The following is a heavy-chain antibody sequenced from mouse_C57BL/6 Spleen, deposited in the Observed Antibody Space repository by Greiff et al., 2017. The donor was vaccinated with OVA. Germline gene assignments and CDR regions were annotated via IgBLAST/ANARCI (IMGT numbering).Heavy chain of an antibody. CDR1: GFTIKNTY. J-gene: IGHJ2*01. CDR3: ARLPGY. Sequence: EVQLVESVAELARPGASVKLSCTASGFTIKNTYMHWVKQRPEQGLEWIGRIDPANGNTKYAPKFQGKATITADTSSNTAYLQLSSLTSEDTAIYYCARLPGYWGQGTTLTVSS. V-gene: IGHV14-3*01. CDR2: IDPANGNT.